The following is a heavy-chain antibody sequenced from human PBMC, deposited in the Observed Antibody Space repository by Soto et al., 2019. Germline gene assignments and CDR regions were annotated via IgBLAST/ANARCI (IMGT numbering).Heavy chain of an antibody. J-gene: IGHJ4*02. CDR1: GFNFGNYA. CDR3: AKDWGRIAVAGWTD. CDR2: VPYTGAQT. V-gene: IGHV3-23*01. D-gene: IGHD6-19*01. Sequence: EVQLLESGGGLVQPGGSLSLSCTASGFNFGNYAMGWARQAPGKGLEWLSSLAVPYTGAQTYYADSVAGRLTVSRDDSKNTLYLELNSLRAEDTAVYYCAKDWGRIAVAGWTDWGPGTLVTVSS.